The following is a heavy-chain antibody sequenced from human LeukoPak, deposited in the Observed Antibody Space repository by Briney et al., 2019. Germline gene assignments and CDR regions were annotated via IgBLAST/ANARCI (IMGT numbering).Heavy chain of an antibody. V-gene: IGHV3-53*04. CDR1: GFTVSSNY. CDR3: ARATRLTYSSGWYYFDY. J-gene: IGHJ4*02. D-gene: IGHD6-19*01. CDR2: IYSGGST. Sequence: SGGSLRLSCAASGFTVSSNYMSWVRQAPGKGLEWVSVIYSGGSTYYADSVKGRFTISRHNSKNTLYLQMNSLRAEDTAVYYCARATRLTYSSGWYYFDYWGQGTLVTVSS.